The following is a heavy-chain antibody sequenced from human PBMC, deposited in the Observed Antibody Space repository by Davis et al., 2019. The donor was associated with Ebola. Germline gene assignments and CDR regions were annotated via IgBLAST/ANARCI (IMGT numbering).Heavy chain of an antibody. D-gene: IGHD6-19*01. J-gene: IGHJ6*02. CDR1: GFTFSNYA. CDR2: VSGTGVTT. CDR3: AKGPGFDVSGGICHGMDV. V-gene: IGHV3-23*01. Sequence: GESLKISCAASGFTFSNYAMSWVRQAPGKGLEWVAAVSGTGVTTYYADSVKGRFTLSRDNPKNTLFLQMNSLRDEDSAVYYCAKGPGFDVSGGICHGMDVWGLGTTVIVSS.